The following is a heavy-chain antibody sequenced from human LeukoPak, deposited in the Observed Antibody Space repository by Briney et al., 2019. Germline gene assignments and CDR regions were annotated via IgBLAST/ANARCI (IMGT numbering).Heavy chain of an antibody. D-gene: IGHD6-13*01. Sequence: GGSLRLSCAASGFTFSSYWMNWVRQAPGKGLEWVSSISSSSTYINYADSVKGRFTISRDNAKNSMALQMNSLRAEDTAVYYCARLRFAGPQAFDIWGQGTMVTVAS. J-gene: IGHJ3*02. CDR2: ISSSSTYI. CDR1: GFTFSSYW. CDR3: ARLRFAGPQAFDI. V-gene: IGHV3-21*01.